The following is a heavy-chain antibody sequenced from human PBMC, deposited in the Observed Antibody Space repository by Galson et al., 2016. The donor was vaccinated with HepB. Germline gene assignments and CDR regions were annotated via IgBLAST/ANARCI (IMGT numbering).Heavy chain of an antibody. CDR3: ARAQGWELPNY. CDR1: GFTFSSYA. V-gene: IGHV3-48*04. J-gene: IGHJ4*02. Sequence: SLRLSCAASGFTFSSYALTWVRQAPGKGLEWVSYITSSGSTIHYADSVKGRFTISRDNAKTSLYLQMNSLRAEDTAVYYCARAQGWELPNYWGQGTLVTVSS. D-gene: IGHD1-26*01. CDR2: ITSSGSTI.